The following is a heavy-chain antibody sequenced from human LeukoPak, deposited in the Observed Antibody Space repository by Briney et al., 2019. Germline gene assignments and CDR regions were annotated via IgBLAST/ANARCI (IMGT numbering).Heavy chain of an antibody. CDR1: GGSISSSSYY. Sequence: SETLSLTCTVSGGSISSSSYYWGWIRQPPGKGLEWIGSIYYSGSTYHNPSLKSRVTISVDTSKNQFSLKLSSVTAADTAVYYCVGSMVRGVEYFQHWGQGTLVTVSP. CDR3: VGSMVRGVEYFQH. V-gene: IGHV4-39*07. J-gene: IGHJ1*01. D-gene: IGHD3-10*01. CDR2: IYYSGST.